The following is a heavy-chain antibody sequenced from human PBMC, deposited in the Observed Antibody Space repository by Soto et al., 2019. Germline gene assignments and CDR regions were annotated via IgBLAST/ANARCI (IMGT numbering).Heavy chain of an antibody. J-gene: IGHJ4*02. V-gene: IGHV1-8*01. CDR3: ARGWNYYDSRGYYYLLDY. Sequence: QVQLVQSGAEVKKPGASVKVSCKASGYTFTSYDINWVRQATGQGLEWMGWMNPNSGNTGYAQKFQGSVTMTMNTSISTAYMELSSLRSEDTAVYYCARGWNYYDSRGYYYLLDYWGQGTLVTVSS. CDR2: MNPNSGNT. CDR1: GYTFTSYD. D-gene: IGHD3-22*01.